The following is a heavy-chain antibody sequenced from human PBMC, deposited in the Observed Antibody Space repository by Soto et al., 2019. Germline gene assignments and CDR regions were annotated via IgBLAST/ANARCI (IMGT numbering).Heavy chain of an antibody. Sequence: TLSLTCTLSGGSISSGGYYWSWIRQFPGKGLEWIGYIYYNGKTYYNPSLQSRLTISEDTSKSQFSLRLTSMTAADTAVYYCASFLPESRRYFDSWGQRLLGTVSS. V-gene: IGHV4-31*03. CDR3: ASFLPESRRYFDS. CDR2: IYYNGKT. D-gene: IGHD3-3*01. CDR1: GGSISSGGYY. J-gene: IGHJ4*02.